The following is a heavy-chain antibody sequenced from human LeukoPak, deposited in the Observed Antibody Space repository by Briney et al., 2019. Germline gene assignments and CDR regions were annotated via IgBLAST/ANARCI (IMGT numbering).Heavy chain of an antibody. J-gene: IGHJ3*02. CDR3: ARGMGTGYSSSPYVAFDI. CDR2: MNPNSGNT. V-gene: IGHV1-8*03. Sequence: ASVKVSCKASGYTFTSYDINWVRQATGQGLEWMGWMNPNSGNTGYAQKFQGRVTITRNTSISTAYMELSSLRSEDTAVYYCARGMGTGYSSSPYVAFDIWGQGTMVTVSS. CDR1: GYTFTSYD. D-gene: IGHD6-13*01.